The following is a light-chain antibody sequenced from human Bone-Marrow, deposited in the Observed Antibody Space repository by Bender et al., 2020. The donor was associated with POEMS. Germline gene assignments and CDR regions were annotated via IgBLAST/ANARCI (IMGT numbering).Light chain of an antibody. V-gene: IGLV2-23*01. CDR3: CSYAGNWIYVA. CDR1: CNYNF. J-gene: IGLJ2*01. CDR2: QGT. Sequence: QSALTQPASVSGSPGQSITITCTGPCNYNFVSWYQQHPGQAPKLMIYQGTKRPSGVSNRFSGSKSGKSASLTISGLQAEDEADYYCCSYAGNWIYVAFGGGTKLTVL.